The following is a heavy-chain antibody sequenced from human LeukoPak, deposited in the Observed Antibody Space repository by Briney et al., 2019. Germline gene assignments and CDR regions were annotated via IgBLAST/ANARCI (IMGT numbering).Heavy chain of an antibody. Sequence: GRSLRLSCAASGFTFSSYGMHWVRQAPGKGLEWVAVIWYDGSNKYYADSVKGRFTISRDNSKNTLYLQMNSLRAEDTAVYYCARGSITMVRGRPTDYGMDVWGQGTTVTVSS. CDR2: IWYDGSNK. CDR3: ARGSITMVRGRPTDYGMDV. CDR1: GFTFSSYG. V-gene: IGHV3-33*01. J-gene: IGHJ6*02. D-gene: IGHD3-10*01.